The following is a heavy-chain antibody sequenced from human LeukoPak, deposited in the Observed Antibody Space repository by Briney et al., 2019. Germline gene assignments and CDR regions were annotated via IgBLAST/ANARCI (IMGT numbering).Heavy chain of an antibody. CDR2: IGSDDST. CDR3: AKDLHFWSGIDY. V-gene: IGHV3-23*01. D-gene: IGHD3-3*02. Sequence: GGSLRLSCAASGFTFGTNAMSWVRQAPGKGLEWVSGIGSDDSTHYAESVKGRFTISRDNSKNTLYLQMNSLETEDTAIYYCAKDLHFWSGIDYWGQGTLVTVPS. J-gene: IGHJ4*02. CDR1: GFTFGTNA.